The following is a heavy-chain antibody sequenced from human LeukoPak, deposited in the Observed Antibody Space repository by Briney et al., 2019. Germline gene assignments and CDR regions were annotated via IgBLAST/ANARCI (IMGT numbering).Heavy chain of an antibody. CDR2: IYYSGST. CDR3: AGIWPYFDY. J-gene: IGHJ4*02. D-gene: IGHD3-3*02. Sequence: SETLSLTCTVSGGSISSSSYYWRRIRQPPGKGLEWIGSIYYSGSTYYNPSLKSRVTISVDTSKNQFSLKLSSVTAADTAVYYCAGIWPYFDYWGQGTLVTVSS. CDR1: GGSISSSSYY. V-gene: IGHV4-39*01.